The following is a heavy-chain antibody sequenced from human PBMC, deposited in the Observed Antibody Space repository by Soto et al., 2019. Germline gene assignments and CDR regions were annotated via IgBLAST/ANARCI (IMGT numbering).Heavy chain of an antibody. J-gene: IGHJ4*02. CDR1: GFTFSSYA. D-gene: IGHD6-19*01. Sequence: GGSLRLSCAASGFTFSSYAMSWVRQAPGKGLEWVSAISGSGGSTYYADSVKGRFTISRDNSKNTLYLQMNSLIAEDTAVYYCAKDLGQWLLRSYFDYWGQGTLVTVSS. V-gene: IGHV3-23*01. CDR3: AKDLGQWLLRSYFDY. CDR2: ISGSGGST.